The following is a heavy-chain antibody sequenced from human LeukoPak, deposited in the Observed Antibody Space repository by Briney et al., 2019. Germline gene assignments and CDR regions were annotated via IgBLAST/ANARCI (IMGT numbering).Heavy chain of an antibody. J-gene: IGHJ5*02. CDR1: GGSISSGGYY. CDR3: ARDGGGYCSSTSCNWFDP. V-gene: IGHV4-31*03. CDR2: IYYSGST. Sequence: SETLSLTCTVSGGSISSGGYYWSWIRQHPGKGLEWIGYIYYSGSTYYNPSLKSRVTISVDTSKNQFSLKLSSATAADTAVYYCARDGGGYCSSTSCNWFDPWGQGTLVTVSS. D-gene: IGHD2-2*01.